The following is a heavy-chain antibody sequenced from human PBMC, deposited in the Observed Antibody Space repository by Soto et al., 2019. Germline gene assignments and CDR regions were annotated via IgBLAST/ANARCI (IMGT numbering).Heavy chain of an antibody. CDR3: ARDKLGDGYEDLDY. D-gene: IGHD5-12*01. CDR1: GFTFSSYW. Sequence: GGSLRLSCAASGFTFSSYWLHWVRQAPGKGLAWVSRINNDGSTTTYADSVKGRFTISRDNAKNTLYLQMNSLRAEDTAVYYCARDKLGDGYEDLDYWGQGTLVTVSS. CDR2: INNDGSTT. J-gene: IGHJ4*02. V-gene: IGHV3-74*01.